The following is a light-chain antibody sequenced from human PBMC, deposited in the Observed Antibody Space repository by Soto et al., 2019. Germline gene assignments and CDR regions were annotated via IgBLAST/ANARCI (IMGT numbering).Light chain of an antibody. CDR2: TAS. J-gene: IGKJ2*03. CDR1: QSINNY. Sequence: DIQMTQSPSSLSASVGDRVTITCRASQSINNYLSWHQQKPGKAPKLLLYTASTLQGGVPSRFSGSGSGTESTITITTLQAEDCATYCCSETYSSPYSLSPGKTLAIK. V-gene: IGKV1-39*01. CDR3: SETYSSPYS.